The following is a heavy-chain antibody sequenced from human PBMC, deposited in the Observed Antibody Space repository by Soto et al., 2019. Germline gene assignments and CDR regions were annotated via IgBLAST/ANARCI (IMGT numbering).Heavy chain of an antibody. CDR1: GFAFSNYW. CDR2: INGDGSDI. Sequence: EVQLVQSGGGLVQPGGSLRLSCGASGFAFSNYWMHWVRQVPGKGLVWVSRINGDGSDIKYADSVKGRFTISRDNAKNTVYLQMNSLRAEETAVYYCARDQSTGDWFDAWGQGTLVTVSS. J-gene: IGHJ5*02. D-gene: IGHD2-2*01. V-gene: IGHV3-74*03. CDR3: ARDQSTGDWFDA.